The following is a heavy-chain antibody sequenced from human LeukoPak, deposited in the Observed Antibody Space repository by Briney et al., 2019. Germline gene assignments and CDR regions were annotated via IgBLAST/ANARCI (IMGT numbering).Heavy chain of an antibody. CDR1: GFTFDRYT. J-gene: IGHJ4*02. Sequence: GGSLRLSCATSGFTFDRYTIHWVRQAPGKGLEWVSLAGWVGGTTYYFDSVRGRFTISRDSGKNSVYLQMNSLTTDDTAFYFCAKELDTMFFDYWGQGALVTVSS. CDR3: AKELDTMFFDY. D-gene: IGHD3-10*02. V-gene: IGHV3-43*01. CDR2: AGWVGGTT.